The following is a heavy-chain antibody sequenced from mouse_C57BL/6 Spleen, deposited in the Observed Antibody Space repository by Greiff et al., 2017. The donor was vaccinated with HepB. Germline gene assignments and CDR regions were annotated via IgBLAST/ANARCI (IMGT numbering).Heavy chain of an antibody. CDR2: INPNNGGT. Sequence: VQLQQSGPELVKPGASVKISCKASGYTFTDYYMNWVKQSHGKSLEWIGDINPNNGGTSYNQKFKGKATLTVDKSSSTAYMELRSLTSEDSAVYYCARSAYYGSSYGAWFAYWGQGTLVTVSA. J-gene: IGHJ3*01. CDR1: GYTFTDYY. D-gene: IGHD1-1*01. CDR3: ARSAYYGSSYGAWFAY. V-gene: IGHV1-26*01.